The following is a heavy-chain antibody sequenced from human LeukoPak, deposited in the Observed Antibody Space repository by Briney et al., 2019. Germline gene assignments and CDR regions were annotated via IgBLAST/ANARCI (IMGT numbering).Heavy chain of an antibody. Sequence: ASVKVSCKASGYTFTSYGISWVRQAPGQGLERMGWISAYSGNTNYAQKLQGRVTMTTDTSTSTAYMELRSLRSDDTAVYYCARDLHRITMVRGAPFDYWGQGTLVTVSS. D-gene: IGHD3-10*01. CDR3: ARDLHRITMVRGAPFDY. CDR1: GYTFTSYG. CDR2: ISAYSGNT. J-gene: IGHJ4*02. V-gene: IGHV1-18*01.